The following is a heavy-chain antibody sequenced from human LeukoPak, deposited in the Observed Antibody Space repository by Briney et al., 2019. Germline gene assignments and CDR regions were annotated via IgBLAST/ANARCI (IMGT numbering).Heavy chain of an antibody. J-gene: IGHJ4*02. V-gene: IGHV3-21*06. CDR1: GLTFSSFS. D-gene: IGHD3-22*01. CDR2: INTVASYI. CDR3: ARLRRNSDKSGFYYYYDY. Sequence: GGSLKLSCAASGLTFSSFSFNWVRQGPGKGLEWVSSINTVASYIYYADSVRGRFTISRDNAKNSLYLQMNSLRAEDTGVYYCARLRRNSDKSGFYYYYDYWGQGTLVTVSS.